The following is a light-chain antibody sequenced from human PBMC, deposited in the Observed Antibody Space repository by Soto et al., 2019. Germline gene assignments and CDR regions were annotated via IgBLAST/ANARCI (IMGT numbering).Light chain of an antibody. J-gene: IGLJ3*02. V-gene: IGLV1-47*01. CDR3: ASWDDSLSAWV. CDR1: SSNIGNNY. Sequence: QPVLTQPPSASETPGQRVTISCSGSSSNIGNNYVYWYQQIPGTAPKLLIYRSFQRPSGVPDRFSGSKSGTSASLAIDGLRSEDEANYYCASWDDSLSAWVFGGGTKLTVL. CDR2: RSF.